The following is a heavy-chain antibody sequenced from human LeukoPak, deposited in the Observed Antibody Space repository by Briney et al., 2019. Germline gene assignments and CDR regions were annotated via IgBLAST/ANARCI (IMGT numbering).Heavy chain of an antibody. CDR1: GFTFSSYA. V-gene: IGHV3-23*01. J-gene: IGHJ3*02. CDR3: ARLRLKVTFTISAFDI. CDR2: ISGSGGST. D-gene: IGHD2-21*02. Sequence: GGSLRLSCAASGFTFSSYAMSWVRQAPGKGLEWVSAISGSGGSTYYADSVKGRFTISRDNSKNTLYLQMNSLRAEDTAVYYCARLRLKVTFTISAFDIWGQGTMVTVSS.